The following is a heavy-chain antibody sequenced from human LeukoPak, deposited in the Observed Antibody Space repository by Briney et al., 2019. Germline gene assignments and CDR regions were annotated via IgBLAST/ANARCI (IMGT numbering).Heavy chain of an antibody. V-gene: IGHV3-30-3*01. CDR1: XA. J-gene: IGHJ5*02. D-gene: IGHD1-14*01. CDR3: ARDFRGNKPNWFDP. CDR2: ISYDGSNK. Sequence: XAMHWVXQAPGKGLEWVAVISYDGSNKYYADSVKGRFTISRDNSKNTLYLQMNSLRAEDTAVYYCARDFRGNKPNWFDPWGQGTLVTVSS.